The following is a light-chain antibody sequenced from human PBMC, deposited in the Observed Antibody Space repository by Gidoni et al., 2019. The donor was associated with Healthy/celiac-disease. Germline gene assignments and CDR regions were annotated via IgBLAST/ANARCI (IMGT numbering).Light chain of an antibody. Sequence: EIVLTQSPGTLSLSPGERAPLSCRASQSVSSSYLAWYQQTPGQAPRLLIYGASSRATGIPDRFSGSGSGTDVTLTISRLEPEDFAVYYCQQYGSSPRTFGQGTKVEIK. J-gene: IGKJ1*01. CDR3: QQYGSSPRT. V-gene: IGKV3-20*01. CDR2: GAS. CDR1: QSVSSSY.